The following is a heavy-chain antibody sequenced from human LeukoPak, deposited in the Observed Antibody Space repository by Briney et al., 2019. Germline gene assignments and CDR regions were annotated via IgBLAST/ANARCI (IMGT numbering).Heavy chain of an antibody. CDR3: ARGHPYYYGSGRGLDY. V-gene: IGHV4-38-2*02. D-gene: IGHD3-10*01. J-gene: IGHJ4*02. Sequence: SETLSLTCTVSGYSISSGYFWGWIRQPPGKGLEWIGSMYNSGSTYYNPSLKSRVTISIDTSKNQFSLQLSSVTAADTAVYYCARGHPYYYGSGRGLDYWGQGTLVTVSS. CDR1: GYSISSGYF. CDR2: MYNSGST.